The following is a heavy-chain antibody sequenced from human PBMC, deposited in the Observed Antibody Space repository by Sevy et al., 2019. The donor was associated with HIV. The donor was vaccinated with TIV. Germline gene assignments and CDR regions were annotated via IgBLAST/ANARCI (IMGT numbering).Heavy chain of an antibody. CDR1: GFTFSSYG. Sequence: GGSLRLSCAASGFTFSSYGMHWVRQAPGKGLEWVAVIWYDGSNKYYADSVKGRFTNSRDNSKNTLYLQMNSLRAEDTAVYYCARDSQTRAIYYFDYWGQGTLVTVSS. D-gene: IGHD2-2*02. CDR3: ARDSQTRAIYYFDY. J-gene: IGHJ4*02. V-gene: IGHV3-33*01. CDR2: IWYDGSNK.